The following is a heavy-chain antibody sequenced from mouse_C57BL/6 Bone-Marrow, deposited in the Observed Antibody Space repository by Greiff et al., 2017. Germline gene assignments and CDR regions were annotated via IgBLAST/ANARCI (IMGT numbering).Heavy chain of an antibody. J-gene: IGHJ1*03. CDR1: GFTFSDYG. CDR2: ISSSSSTI. D-gene: IGHD2-14*01. Sequence: VMLVESGGGLVKPGGSLKLSCAASGFTFSDYGMHWVRQAPEKGLEWVAYISSSSSTIYYADTVKGRFTSSRDNAKNTLFLQMTSLRSEDTAMYYCGRGRYVLYVYGWGTGTTVPFTT. V-gene: IGHV5-17*01. CDR3: GRGRYVLYVYG.